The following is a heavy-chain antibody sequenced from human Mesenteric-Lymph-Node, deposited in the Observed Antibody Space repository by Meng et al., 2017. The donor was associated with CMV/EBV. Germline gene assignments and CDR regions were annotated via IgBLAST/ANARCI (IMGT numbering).Heavy chain of an antibody. CDR3: ARDRGSGYSYYYYGMDV. D-gene: IGHD3-22*01. Sequence: SETLSLTCTVSGGFVSSHYWSWIRQPPGKGLEWIGYISYSGSTNYNPSLKSRVTISVDTSKNQFSLKLSSVTAADTAVYYCARDRGSGYSYYYYGMDVWGQGTTVTVSS. V-gene: IGHV4-59*02. J-gene: IGHJ6*02. CDR2: ISYSGST. CDR1: GGFVSSHY.